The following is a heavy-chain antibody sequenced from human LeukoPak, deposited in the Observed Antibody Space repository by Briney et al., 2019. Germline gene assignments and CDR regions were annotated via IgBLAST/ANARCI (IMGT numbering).Heavy chain of an antibody. CDR1: GGSISSYY. V-gene: IGHV4-4*07. Sequence: SETLSLTCIVSGGSISSYYWSWIRQPAGKGLEWIGRIYTSGSTNYNPSLKSRVTMSVDTSKNQFSLKLSSVTAADTAVYYCAREDWQLDYYYYMDVWGKGTTVTVSS. CDR3: AREDWQLDYYYYMDV. D-gene: IGHD6-6*01. CDR2: IYTSGST. J-gene: IGHJ6*03.